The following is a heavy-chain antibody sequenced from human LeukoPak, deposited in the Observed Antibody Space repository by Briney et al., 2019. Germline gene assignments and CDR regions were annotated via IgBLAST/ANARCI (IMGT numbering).Heavy chain of an antibody. CDR2: IYYSGST. CDR1: GGSISSGGYY. V-gene: IGHV4-31*03. D-gene: IGHD5-12*01. Sequence: SETLSHTCTVSGGSISSGGYYWSWIRQHPGKGLEWIGYIYYSGSTYYNPSLKSRVTISVDTSKNQFSLKLSSVTAADTAVYYCARWRNNWFDPWGQGTLVTVSS. J-gene: IGHJ5*02. CDR3: ARWRNNWFDP.